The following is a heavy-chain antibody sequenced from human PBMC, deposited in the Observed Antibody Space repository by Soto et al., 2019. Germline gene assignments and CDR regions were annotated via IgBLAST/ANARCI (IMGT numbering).Heavy chain of an antibody. CDR3: AKGLTTVTSYYYYYGMGV. Sequence: PGGSLRLSCAASGFTFSSYGMHWVRQAPGKGLEWVAVISYDGSNKYYADSVKGRFTISRDNSKNTLYLQMNSLRAEDTAVYYCAKGLTTVTSYYYYYGMGVWGQGTTVTVSS. D-gene: IGHD4-17*01. J-gene: IGHJ6*02. CDR1: GFTFSSYG. V-gene: IGHV3-30*18. CDR2: ISYDGSNK.